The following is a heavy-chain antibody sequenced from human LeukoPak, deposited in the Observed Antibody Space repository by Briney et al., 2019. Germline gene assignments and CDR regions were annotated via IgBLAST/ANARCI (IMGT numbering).Heavy chain of an antibody. CDR3: ARDRLLYLDY. V-gene: IGHV3-53*01. J-gene: IGHJ4*02. Sequence: GGSLRLSCGAPGFTVSNNYMSWVRQAPGKGLEWVSAVYDGDTTYYADSVKGRFTISRDSSKNTVDLQMNNLRVEDTAVYFCARDRLLYLDYWGQGTLVAVSS. CDR2: VYDGDTT. D-gene: IGHD2-21*02. CDR1: GFTVSNNY.